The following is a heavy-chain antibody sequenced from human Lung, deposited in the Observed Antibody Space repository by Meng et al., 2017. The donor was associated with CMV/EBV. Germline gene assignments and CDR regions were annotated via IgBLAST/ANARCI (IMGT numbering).Heavy chain of an antibody. V-gene: IGHV3-66*02. CDR3: AREAKYYSFWSGYEDYYYYGMDV. CDR2: IYSGGST. D-gene: IGHD3-3*01. J-gene: IGHJ6*02. CDR1: GFTVSSNY. Sequence: GESLKTSRAASGFTVSSNYMSWVRQAPGKGLEWVSVIYSGGSTYYADTVKGRFTISRDSSKNTLYLQMNSLRAEDTAVYYCAREAKYYSFWSGYEDYYYYGMDVWGQGTTVTVSS.